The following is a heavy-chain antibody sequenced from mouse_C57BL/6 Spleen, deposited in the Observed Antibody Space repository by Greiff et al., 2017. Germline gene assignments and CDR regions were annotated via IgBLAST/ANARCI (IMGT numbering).Heavy chain of an antibody. Sequence: VQLQQSGAELVRPGASVTLSCKASGYTFTDYEMHWVKQTPVHGLEWIGAIDPETGGTAYNQKFKGKAILTADKSSSTAYMELRSLTSEDSAVYYCTSYSNYMKGAMDYWGQGTSVTVSS. J-gene: IGHJ4*01. D-gene: IGHD2-5*01. V-gene: IGHV1-15*01. CDR1: GYTFTDYE. CDR2: IDPETGGT. CDR3: TSYSNYMKGAMDY.